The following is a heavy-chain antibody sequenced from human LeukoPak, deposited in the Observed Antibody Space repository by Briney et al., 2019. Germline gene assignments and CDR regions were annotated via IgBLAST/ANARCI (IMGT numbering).Heavy chain of an antibody. CDR1: RFTLRSYG. D-gene: IGHD3-3*01. Sequence: PSGGSLRLSCTASRFTLRSYGMSWVRQAPGKGLEWVSFVSGTGLSTYYADSVKGRFAISRDNSKNTLYLQLNSLRVEDTALYYCAKDPSYEMIDYWGQGTLVTVSS. CDR2: VSGTGLST. CDR3: AKDPSYEMIDY. J-gene: IGHJ4*02. V-gene: IGHV3-23*01.